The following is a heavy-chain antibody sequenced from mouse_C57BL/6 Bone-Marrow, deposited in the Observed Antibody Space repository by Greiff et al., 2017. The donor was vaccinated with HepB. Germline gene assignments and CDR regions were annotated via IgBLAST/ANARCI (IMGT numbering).Heavy chain of an antibody. V-gene: IGHV1-15*01. J-gene: IGHJ3*01. CDR1: GYTFTDYE. Sequence: VQLQESGAELVRPGASVTLSCKASGYTFTDYEMHWVKQTPVHGLEWIGAIDPETGGTAYNQKFKGKAILTADKSSSTAYMELRSLTSEDSAVYYWTRWGLRYPAWFAYWGQGTLVTVSA. CDR3: TRWGLRYPAWFAY. CDR2: IDPETGGT. D-gene: IGHD1-1*01.